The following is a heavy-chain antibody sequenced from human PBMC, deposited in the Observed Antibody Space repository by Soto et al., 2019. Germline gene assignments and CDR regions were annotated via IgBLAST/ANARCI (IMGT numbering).Heavy chain of an antibody. J-gene: IGHJ4*02. Sequence: GGSLRLSCAASGFKFSDYYMSWIRQAPGMGLEWVSYITSSSSYTNYADSVKGRFTISRDDARNSLYLQMNSLRVEDTAVYYCAKTGRAAARPIDSWGQGTLVTVSS. CDR1: GFKFSDYY. D-gene: IGHD6-6*01. CDR3: AKTGRAAARPIDS. V-gene: IGHV3-11*06. CDR2: ITSSSSYT.